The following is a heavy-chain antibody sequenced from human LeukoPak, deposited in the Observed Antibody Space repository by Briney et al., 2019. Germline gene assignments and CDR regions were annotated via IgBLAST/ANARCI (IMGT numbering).Heavy chain of an antibody. Sequence: PSETLSLTCTASGGSISSWYWNWIRQPPGKGLEWIGYIYSSGTTNYNPSLKSRVTISVDASKNQFSLKLGSVTAADTAIYYCARAAGLANSPAFDYWGQGTLVTVFS. V-gene: IGHV4-59*01. D-gene: IGHD1-1*01. CDR3: ARAAGLANSPAFDY. J-gene: IGHJ4*02. CDR1: GGSISSWY. CDR2: IYSSGTT.